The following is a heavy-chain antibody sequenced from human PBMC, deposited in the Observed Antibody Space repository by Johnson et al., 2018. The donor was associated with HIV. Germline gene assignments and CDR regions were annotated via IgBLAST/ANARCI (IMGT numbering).Heavy chain of an antibody. D-gene: IGHD3-10*01. CDR2: INWTGGST. CDR1: GFRLDEYA. CDR3: ARALTMVRGVISDPLDI. V-gene: IGHV3-20*04. J-gene: IGHJ3*02. Sequence: VQLVESGGGVVRPGGSLRLSCEGSGFRLDEYAMSWVRQAPGKGLEWVSGINWTGGSTGYADSVKGRFTISRDNAKKSLYLQMNSLRAEDTALYYCARALTMVRGVISDPLDIWGQGTIVTVSS.